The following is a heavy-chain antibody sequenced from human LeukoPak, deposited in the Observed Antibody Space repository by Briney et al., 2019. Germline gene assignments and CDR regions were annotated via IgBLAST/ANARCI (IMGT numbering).Heavy chain of an antibody. CDR2: IYHSGST. CDR1: GYSISSGYY. V-gene: IGHV4-38-2*02. J-gene: IGHJ6*03. D-gene: IGHD4-17*01. Sequence: SETLSLTCTVSGYSISSGYYWGWIRQPPGKGLEWIGSIYHSGSTYYNPSLKSRVTISVDTSKNQFSLKLSSVTAADTAVYYCAKAPNYGEYYYYYYMDVWGKGTTVTVSS. CDR3: AKAPNYGEYYYYYYMDV.